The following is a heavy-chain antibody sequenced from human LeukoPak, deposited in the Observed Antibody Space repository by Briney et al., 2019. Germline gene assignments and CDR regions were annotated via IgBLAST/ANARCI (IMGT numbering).Heavy chain of an antibody. CDR2: IYYSGST. D-gene: IGHD1-14*01. V-gene: IGHV4-30-4*01. J-gene: IGHJ6*02. CDR1: GGSISSGDYY. Sequence: PSQTLSLTCTVSGGSISSGDYYWSWIRQPPGKGLEWIGYIYYSGSTYYNPSLKSRVTISVDTSKNQFSLKLSSVTAADTAVYYCARDPGNYYGMDVWGQGTTVTVSS. CDR3: ARDPGNYYGMDV.